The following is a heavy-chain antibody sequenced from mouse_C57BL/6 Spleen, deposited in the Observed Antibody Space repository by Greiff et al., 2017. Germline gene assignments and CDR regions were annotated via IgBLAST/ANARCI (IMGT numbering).Heavy chain of an antibody. D-gene: IGHD3-2*02. CDR2: IDPSDSET. V-gene: IGHV1-52*01. CDR3: ERWGGSGYGDY. CDR1: GYTFTSYW. Sequence: QVQLQQPGAELVRPGSSVKLSCKASGYTFTSYWMHWVKQRPIQGLEWIGNIDPSDSETHYNQKFKDKATLTVDKSSSTAYMQLSSLTSEDSAVYYCERWGGSGYGDYWGQGTTLTVSS. J-gene: IGHJ2*01.